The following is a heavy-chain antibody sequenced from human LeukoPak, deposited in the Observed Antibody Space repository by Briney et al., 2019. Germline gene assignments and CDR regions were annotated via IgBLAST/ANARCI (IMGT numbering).Heavy chain of an antibody. Sequence: SETLSLTCPVYGGSFSGYYCNWIRQPPGKGLEGIGEINHSGSTNCNPSLKSRVTISVDTSKNEFSLKKSSVTAADTAVYYCARGPRITIFGVVNYGKGFDYWGQGTLVTVSS. V-gene: IGHV4-34*01. D-gene: IGHD3-3*01. CDR1: GGSFSGYY. CDR2: INHSGST. CDR3: ARGPRITIFGVVNYGKGFDY. J-gene: IGHJ4*02.